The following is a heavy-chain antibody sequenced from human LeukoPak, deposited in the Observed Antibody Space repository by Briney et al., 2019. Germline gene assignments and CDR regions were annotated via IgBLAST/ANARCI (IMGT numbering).Heavy chain of an antibody. V-gene: IGHV1-2*06. Sequence: GASVKVSCKASGYTFTGYYMHWVRQAPGQGLEWMGRINPNSGGTNYAQKFQGRVTMTRDTSISTAYMELSRLRSDDTAVYYCARHTAMVSEPFDYWGQGTLVTVSS. CDR3: ARHTAMVSEPFDY. CDR1: GYTFTGYY. D-gene: IGHD5-18*01. J-gene: IGHJ4*02. CDR2: INPNSGGT.